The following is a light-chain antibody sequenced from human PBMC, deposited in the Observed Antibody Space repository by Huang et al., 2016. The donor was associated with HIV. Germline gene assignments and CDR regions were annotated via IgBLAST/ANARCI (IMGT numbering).Light chain of an antibody. Sequence: EIVLTPSPATLSLSPGERATLSCRASQSFSTYFAWYQQQPGQAPRLLIYDASNRATGIPARFSGSGSRTDFTLTISSLEPEDFAVYYCQQRYNWPTFGQGTRLEIK. CDR1: QSFSTY. V-gene: IGKV3-11*01. CDR2: DAS. J-gene: IGKJ5*01. CDR3: QQRYNWPT.